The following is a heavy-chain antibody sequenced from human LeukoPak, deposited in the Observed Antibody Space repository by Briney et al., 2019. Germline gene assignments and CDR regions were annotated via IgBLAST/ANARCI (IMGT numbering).Heavy chain of an antibody. CDR1: GGSISSYY. D-gene: IGHD6-19*01. V-gene: IGHV4-4*07. J-gene: IGHJ1*01. Sequence: SETLSFTCTVSGGSISSYYWSWIRQPAGNGLEWIGRIYTSGSTNYNPSLKSRVTMSVDTSKNQFSLKLSSVTAADTAVYYCARGYSSGWYGPEYFQHWGQGTLVTVSS. CDR3: ARGYSSGWYGPEYFQH. CDR2: IYTSGST.